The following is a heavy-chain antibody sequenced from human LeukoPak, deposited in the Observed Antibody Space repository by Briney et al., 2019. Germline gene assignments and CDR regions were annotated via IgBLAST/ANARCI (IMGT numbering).Heavy chain of an antibody. V-gene: IGHV3-74*01. CDR2: INTDGSGT. Sequence: GGSLRLSCADPGFTFSIYWMHWVRQAPGKGLVWVSRINTDGSGTIYADSVKGRFTISRDNAKNTLYLQMNSLRAEDTAVYYCARVVPRGDYYGMDVWGQGTTVTVSS. J-gene: IGHJ6*01. CDR1: GFTFSIYW. D-gene: IGHD2-21*01. CDR3: ARVVPRGDYYGMDV.